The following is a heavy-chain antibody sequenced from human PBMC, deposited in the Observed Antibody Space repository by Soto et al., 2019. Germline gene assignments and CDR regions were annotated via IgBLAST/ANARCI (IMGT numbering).Heavy chain of an antibody. CDR2: IYHSGST. J-gene: IGHJ5*02. Sequence: SETLSLTCAVSGGSISSGGYSWSWIRQPPGKGLEWIGYIYHSGSTYYNPSLKSRVTISVDRSKNQFSLKLSSVTAADTAVYYCARVAGLQLDPWGQGTLVTVSS. D-gene: IGHD6-19*01. V-gene: IGHV4-30-2*01. CDR1: GGSISSGGYS. CDR3: ARVAGLQLDP.